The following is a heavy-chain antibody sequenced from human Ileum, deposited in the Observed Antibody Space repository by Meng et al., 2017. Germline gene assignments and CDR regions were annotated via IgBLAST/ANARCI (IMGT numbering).Heavy chain of an antibody. CDR1: GFTFRTYW. J-gene: IGHJ4*02. V-gene: IGHV3-74*01. CDR3: ATGGSGYYGY. CDR2: MNGDGSST. Sequence: GGPLRLSCAASGFTFRTYWMHWVRQAPGKGLVWVSRMNGDGSSTNYADSVKGRFIISRDNAKNTLYLQMSSLTAEDTAVYFCATGGSGYYGYWGQGTLVTVSS. D-gene: IGHD5-12*01.